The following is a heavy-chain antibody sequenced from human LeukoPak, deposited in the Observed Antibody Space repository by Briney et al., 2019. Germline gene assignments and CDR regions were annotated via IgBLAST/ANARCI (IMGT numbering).Heavy chain of an antibody. CDR2: IYYSGST. V-gene: IGHV4-59*01. Sequence: SETLSLTCTVSGGSISSYYWSWIRQPPGKGLEWIGHIYYSGSTNYNPSLKSRVTMSVDTSKNQFSLKLSSVTAADTAVYYCARVYCSGGSCHSDYWGQGTLVTVSS. CDR3: ARVYCSGGSCHSDY. CDR1: GGSISSYY. J-gene: IGHJ4*02. D-gene: IGHD2-15*01.